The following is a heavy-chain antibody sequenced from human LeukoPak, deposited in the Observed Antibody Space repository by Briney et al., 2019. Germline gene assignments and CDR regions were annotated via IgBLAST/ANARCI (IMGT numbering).Heavy chain of an antibody. CDR1: GYSFTDYY. D-gene: IGHD1-26*01. J-gene: IGHJ4*02. V-gene: IGHV1-69-2*01. Sequence: GASVKVSCKASGYSFTDYYIYWVQQAPGRGLEWMGRFDPGDGEVFYADIFQGRIVISADTSIDTAYLELSNLRSEDTALYYCAASPGTYYNYWGQGTLVTVSS. CDR3: AASPGTYYNY. CDR2: FDPGDGEV.